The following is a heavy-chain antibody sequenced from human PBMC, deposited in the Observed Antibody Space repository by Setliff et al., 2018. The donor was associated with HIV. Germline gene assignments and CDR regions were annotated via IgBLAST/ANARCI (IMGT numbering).Heavy chain of an antibody. CDR1: GNFISSDIYF. Sequence: PSETLSLTCNVSGNFISSDIYFWTWIRQPAGKGLEWLGHIYASGNTNYNPSLKSRVTISVDTSKSQFSLKLSSLTAADTAVYYCARGRTQWPNYNYFDPWGLGTLVTVSS. D-gene: IGHD6-19*01. V-gene: IGHV4-61*09. CDR2: IYASGNT. CDR3: ARGRTQWPNYNYFDP. J-gene: IGHJ5*02.